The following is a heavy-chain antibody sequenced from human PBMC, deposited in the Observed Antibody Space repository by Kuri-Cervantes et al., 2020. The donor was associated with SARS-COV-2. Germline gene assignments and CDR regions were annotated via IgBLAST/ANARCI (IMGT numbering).Heavy chain of an antibody. CDR3: AREGQLERPGAYYYYYGMDV. V-gene: IGHV3-21*01. Sequence: GGSLRLSCAASGFTFSSYSMNWVRQAPGKGLEWVSSISSSSSYIYYADSVKGRFTISRDNAKNSLYLQMNSLRAEDTAVYYCAREGQLERPGAYYYYYGMDVWGQGTKVTVS. J-gene: IGHJ6*02. CDR2: ISSSSSYI. CDR1: GFTFSSYS. D-gene: IGHD1-1*01.